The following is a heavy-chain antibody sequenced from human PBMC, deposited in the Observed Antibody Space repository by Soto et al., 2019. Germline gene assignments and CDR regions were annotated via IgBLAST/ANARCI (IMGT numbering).Heavy chain of an antibody. V-gene: IGHV3-23*01. CDR2: ISKSGDST. CDR3: VSAPPAPALFRFDY. D-gene: IGHD2-2*01. CDR1: GVTFTSYA. Sequence: EVQLLESGGGLVQPGGSLRLSCAASGVTFTSYAMTWVRQVPGEGLQWVSSISKSGDSTYYADSVKGRFTTSRDNSKNTLYLQMNSLRAEDTAIYYCVSAPPAPALFRFDYWGQGTLVTVSS. J-gene: IGHJ4*02.